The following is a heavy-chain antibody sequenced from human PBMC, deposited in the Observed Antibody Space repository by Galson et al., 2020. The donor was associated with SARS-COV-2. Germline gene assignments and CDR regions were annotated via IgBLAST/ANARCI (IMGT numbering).Heavy chain of an antibody. CDR2: IYYSGST. CDR1: GGSISSGGYY. Sequence: SEPLSLTCTVSGGSISSGGYYWSWIRQHPGKGLEWIGYIYYSGSTYYNPSLKSRVTISVDTSKNQFSLKLSSVTAADTAVYYCARAFEAYGMDVWGQGTTVTVSS. J-gene: IGHJ6*02. CDR3: ARAFEAYGMDV. V-gene: IGHV4-31*03.